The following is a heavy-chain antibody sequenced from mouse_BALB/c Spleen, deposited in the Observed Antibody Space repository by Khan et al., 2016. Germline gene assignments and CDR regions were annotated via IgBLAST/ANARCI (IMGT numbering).Heavy chain of an antibody. Sequence: EVQLQESGPGLVKPSQSLSLTCTVTGYSITSDYAWYWIRQFPGNKLEWMGYIRYSGSTTYNPSLKSRISITIDTSKNQIFLQLHFVTTEDTATYYCTRSPTATRYFDVWGAGTTVTVSS. V-gene: IGHV3-2*02. CDR1: GYSITSDYA. CDR2: IRYSGST. CDR3: TRSPTATRYFDV. J-gene: IGHJ1*01. D-gene: IGHD1-2*01.